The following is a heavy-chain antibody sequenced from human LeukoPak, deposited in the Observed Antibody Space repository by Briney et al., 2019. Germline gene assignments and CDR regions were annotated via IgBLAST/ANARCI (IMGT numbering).Heavy chain of an antibody. J-gene: IGHJ2*01. CDR1: GGSISSYY. CDR2: IYYSGST. D-gene: IGHD4-17*01. V-gene: IGHV4-59*01. CDR3: ARDLGDGDYPDL. Sequence: SETLSLTCTVSGGSISSYYWSWIRQPPGKGLEWIGYIYYSGSTNYNPSLKSRVTISVDTSKNQFSLKLSSVTAADTAVYYCARDLGDGDYPDLRGRGTLVTVSS.